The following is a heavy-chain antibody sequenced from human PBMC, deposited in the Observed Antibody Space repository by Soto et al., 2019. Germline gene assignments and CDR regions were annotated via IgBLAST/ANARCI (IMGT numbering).Heavy chain of an antibody. D-gene: IGHD2-21*02. Sequence: GGSLRLSCEASGFSFSTYSMHWVRQAPGKGLEWVSSIGRRSDIYYADSVRGRFTISRDNAKNSVSLQMNSLRDEDTAVYYCAREETAWPLAYGLDVWGQGTTVTVSS. CDR1: GFSFSTYS. V-gene: IGHV3-21*01. CDR2: IGRRSDI. J-gene: IGHJ6*02. CDR3: AREETAWPLAYGLDV.